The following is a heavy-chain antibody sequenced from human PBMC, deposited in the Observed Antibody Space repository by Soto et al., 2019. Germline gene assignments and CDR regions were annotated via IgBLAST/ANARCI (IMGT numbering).Heavy chain of an antibody. D-gene: IGHD2-21*01. Sequence: GGSLRLSCAASGFTFSSYWMSWVRQAPGKGLEWVANIKQDGSEKYYVDSVKGRFTISRDNAKNSLYLQMNSLRAEDTAVYYCAKNPNPYNYYYMDVWGKGTTVTVSS. CDR2: IKQDGSEK. CDR1: GFTFSSYW. V-gene: IGHV3-7*01. J-gene: IGHJ6*03. CDR3: AKNPNPYNYYYMDV.